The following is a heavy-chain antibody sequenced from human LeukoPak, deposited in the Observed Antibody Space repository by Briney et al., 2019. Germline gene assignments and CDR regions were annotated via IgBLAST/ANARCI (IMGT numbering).Heavy chain of an antibody. Sequence: ASVKVSCKASGYTFTNYGISWVRQAPGQGLERMGCIGGYNGKTNYAQKFQGTVTMTTDTSTSTAYMELRSLKSDDTAVYYCARAGSNSNYPSEIRFDPWGQGTLVTVSS. CDR1: GYTFTNYG. D-gene: IGHD4-11*01. CDR2: IGGYNGKT. CDR3: ARAGSNSNYPSEIRFDP. J-gene: IGHJ5*02. V-gene: IGHV1-18*01.